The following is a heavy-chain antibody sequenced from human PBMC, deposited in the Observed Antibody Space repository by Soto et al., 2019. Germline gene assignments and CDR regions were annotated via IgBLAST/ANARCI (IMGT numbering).Heavy chain of an antibody. D-gene: IGHD3-22*01. V-gene: IGHV4-31*03. CDR1: GGSISSGGYY. CDR2: IYYSGST. J-gene: IGHJ4*02. Sequence: SETLSLTCTVSGGSISSGGYYWSWIRQHPGKGLEWIGYIYYSGSTYYNPSLKSRVTISVDTSKNQFSLKLSSVTAADTAVYYCAHQGDFYDRLDSWGQGTLVTVSS. CDR3: AHQGDFYDRLDS.